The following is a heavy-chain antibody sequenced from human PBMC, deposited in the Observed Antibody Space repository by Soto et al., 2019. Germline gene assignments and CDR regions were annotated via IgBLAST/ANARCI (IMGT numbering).Heavy chain of an antibody. J-gene: IGHJ4*02. CDR2: IYYSGST. CDR3: ATHIEISGDQAQPRLDY. D-gene: IGHD7-27*01. V-gene: IGHV4-31*02. CDR1: GGSISSGGYY. Sequence: SETLSLTWTVSGGSISSGGYYWSWIRQHPGKGLEWIGYIYYSGSTYYNPSLKSRVTISVDTSKNQFSLKLSSVTAADTAVYYRATHIEISGDQAQPRLDYWGQGTLVTVSS.